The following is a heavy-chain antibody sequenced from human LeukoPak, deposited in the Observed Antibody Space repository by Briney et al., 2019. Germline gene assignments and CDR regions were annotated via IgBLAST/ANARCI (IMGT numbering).Heavy chain of an antibody. D-gene: IGHD1-26*01. Sequence: GESLRLSCAASGFTFTTYAMSWVRQAPGKGLEWVSIISDNGGSTVYADSVKGRFTISRDNAKNSLYLQMNSLRAEDTAVYFCAREGSYSQKFDHWGQGTQVTVSS. J-gene: IGHJ5*02. CDR2: ISDNGGST. V-gene: IGHV3-23*01. CDR1: GFTFTTYA. CDR3: AREGSYSQKFDH.